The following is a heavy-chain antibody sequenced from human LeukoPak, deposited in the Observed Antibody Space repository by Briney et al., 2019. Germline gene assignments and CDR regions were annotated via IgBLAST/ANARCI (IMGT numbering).Heavy chain of an antibody. D-gene: IGHD1-26*01. CDR2: INHSGST. Sequence: SETLSLTCAVYGGSLSGYYWSWIRQPPGKGLEWIGEINHSGSTNYNPSLKSRVTISVDTSKNQFSLKLSSVTAADTAVYYCARGRGWELLKYFDYWGQGTLVTVSS. CDR1: GGSLSGYY. J-gene: IGHJ4*02. V-gene: IGHV4-34*01. CDR3: ARGRGWELLKYFDY.